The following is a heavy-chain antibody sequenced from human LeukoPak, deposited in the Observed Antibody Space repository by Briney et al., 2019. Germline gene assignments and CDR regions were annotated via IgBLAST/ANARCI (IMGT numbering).Heavy chain of an antibody. V-gene: IGHV4-39*01. CDR3: ARHSMAILFDP. Sequence: PSETLSLTCTVSGGSVSSTNYYWGWIRQPPGKGLEWIGSIYYSGSTYDNPSLKSRVTMSVDTSKNQFSLKLSSVTAADTAVYYCARHSMAILFDPWGQGTLVTVSS. J-gene: IGHJ5*02. CDR2: IYYSGST. CDR1: GGSVSSTNYY. D-gene: IGHD5-24*01.